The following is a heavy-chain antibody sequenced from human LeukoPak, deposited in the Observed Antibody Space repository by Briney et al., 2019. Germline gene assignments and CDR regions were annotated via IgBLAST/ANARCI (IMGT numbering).Heavy chain of an antibody. Sequence: PGGSLRLSCAASGFTFSSYGMHWVRQAPGKGLEWVAVISYDGSNKYYADSVKGRFTISRDNSKNTLYLQMNSLRAEDTAVYYCAKEGVTMIVVVTFFDYWGQGTLVTVSS. J-gene: IGHJ4*02. CDR1: GFTFSSYG. CDR2: ISYDGSNK. CDR3: AKEGVTMIVVVTFFDY. V-gene: IGHV3-30*18. D-gene: IGHD3-22*01.